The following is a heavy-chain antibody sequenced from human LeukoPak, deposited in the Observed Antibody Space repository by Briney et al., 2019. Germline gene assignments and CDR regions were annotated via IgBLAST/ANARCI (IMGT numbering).Heavy chain of an antibody. CDR1: GGSISSTNW. Sequence: SETLSLTCGVSGGSISSTNWWSWVRQPPGQGLEWIGEVSLTGETNYNPSLNGRVTMSLDGSSNQLSLHLTSVTAADTATYFCSRESGPFCPFGYWGQGTLVIVSS. V-gene: IGHV4/OR15-8*02. CDR3: SRESGPFCPFGY. J-gene: IGHJ4*02. CDR2: VSLTGET. D-gene: IGHD1-26*01.